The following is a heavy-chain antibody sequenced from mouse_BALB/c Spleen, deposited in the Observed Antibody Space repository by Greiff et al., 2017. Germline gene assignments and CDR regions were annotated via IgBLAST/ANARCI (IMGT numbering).Heavy chain of an antibody. J-gene: IGHJ1*01. CDR3: ARWGSRYWYFDV. CDR1: GFTFSSFG. Sequence: EVQLVESGGGLVQPGGSRKLSCAASGFTFSSFGMHWVRQAPEKGLEWVAYISSGSSTIYYADTVKGRFTISRDNPKNTLFLQMTSLRSEDTAMYYCARWGSRYWYFDVWGAGTTVTVSS. V-gene: IGHV5-17*02. CDR2: ISSGSSTI.